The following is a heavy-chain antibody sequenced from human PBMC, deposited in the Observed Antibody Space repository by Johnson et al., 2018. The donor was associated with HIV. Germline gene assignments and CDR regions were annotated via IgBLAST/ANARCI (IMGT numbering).Heavy chain of an antibody. CDR2: ITSSGTSS. V-gene: IGHV3-11*04. J-gene: IGHJ3*02. CDR3: ARAIHDAFDI. D-gene: IGHD5-18*01. CDR1: GFTFSDYY. Sequence: QVQLVESGGGLVKPGGSLRLSCAASGFTFSDYYMIWIRQAPGKGLEWLSYITSSGTSSYYADSVKGRLTISRDNAKNSLYLQMNSLRAEDTAVYFCARAIHDAFDIWGQGTMVTASP.